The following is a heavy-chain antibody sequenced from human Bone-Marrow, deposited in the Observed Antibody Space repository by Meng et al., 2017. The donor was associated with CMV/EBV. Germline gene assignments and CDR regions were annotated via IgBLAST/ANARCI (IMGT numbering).Heavy chain of an antibody. CDR2: IYYSGST. CDR1: GGSISSYY. V-gene: IGHV4-59*01. Sequence: GSLRLSCTVSGGSISSYYWSWIRQPPGKGLEWIGYIYYSGSTNYNPSHKSRVTISVATSKNQFSLKLSSVTAADTAVYYCPREVATTVTGWSDPWGQGTLVTVSS. J-gene: IGHJ5*02. CDR3: PREVATTVTGWSDP. D-gene: IGHD4-11*01.